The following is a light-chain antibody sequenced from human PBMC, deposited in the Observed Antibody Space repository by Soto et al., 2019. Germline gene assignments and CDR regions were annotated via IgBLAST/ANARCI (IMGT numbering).Light chain of an antibody. V-gene: IGKV3-20*01. CDR3: HQYGYSSWT. Sequence: EIVLTQSPGTLSLSPGERATLSCRASQSVSSNYLAWYQQTPGQAPRLLIYATSSRATGIPDRFSGSGSGTDFTLAISRLEPEDFAVYYCHQYGYSSWTFGQGTKVEIK. J-gene: IGKJ1*01. CDR2: ATS. CDR1: QSVSSNY.